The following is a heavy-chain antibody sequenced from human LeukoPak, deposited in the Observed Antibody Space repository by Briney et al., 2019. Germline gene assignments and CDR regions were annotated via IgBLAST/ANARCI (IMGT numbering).Heavy chain of an antibody. D-gene: IGHD3-10*01. Sequence: KASETLSLTCAVYGGSFSGYYWSWIRQPPGKGLEWIGEINHSGSTNYNPSLKSRVTISVDTSKNQFSLKLSSVTAADTAVYYCARKALLWFGELLYPVHWFDPWGQGTLVTVSS. J-gene: IGHJ5*02. CDR1: GGSFSGYY. CDR2: INHSGST. V-gene: IGHV4-34*01. CDR3: ARKALLWFGELLYPVHWFDP.